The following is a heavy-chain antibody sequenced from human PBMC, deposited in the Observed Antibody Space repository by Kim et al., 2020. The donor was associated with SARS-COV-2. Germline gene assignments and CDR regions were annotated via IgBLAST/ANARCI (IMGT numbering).Heavy chain of an antibody. J-gene: IGHJ4*02. D-gene: IGHD3-10*01. CDR3: ATFGSSYGSGTYFDY. CDR1: GGSISTYY. Sequence: SETLSLTCNVSGGSISTYYWNWIRQPPGKGLEWIGFVYYSGVTKYNPSLKNRLTISRGTSKNHFSLSLTSVTAADTAVYYCATFGSSYGSGTYFDYWGQGALVTASS. V-gene: IGHV4-59*12. CDR2: VYYSGVT.